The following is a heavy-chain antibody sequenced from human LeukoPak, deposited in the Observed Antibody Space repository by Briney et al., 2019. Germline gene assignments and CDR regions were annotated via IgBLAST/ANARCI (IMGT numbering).Heavy chain of an antibody. CDR2: IIPILGIA. CDR3: ARVADIVVVPAAIFGAFDI. J-gene: IGHJ3*02. D-gene: IGHD2-2*02. V-gene: IGHV1-69*02. CDR1: GGTFSSYT. Sequence: GASVKVSCKASGGTFSSYTISWVRQAPGQGLEWMGRIIPILGIANYAQKFQGRVTITADKSTSTAYMELSSLRSEDTAVYYCARVADIVVVPAAIFGAFDIWGRGTMVTVSS.